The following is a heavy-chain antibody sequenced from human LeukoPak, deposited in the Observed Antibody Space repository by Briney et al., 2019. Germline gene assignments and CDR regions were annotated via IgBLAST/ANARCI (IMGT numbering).Heavy chain of an antibody. V-gene: IGHV4-4*07. CDR3: ARGRAVAEY. CDR2: INTSGST. Sequence: SETLSLTCTVSGGSISNYYWSWIRQPAGKGLEWIGRINTSGSTNYNPSLKSRVTMSADTPKNQFSLQLSSVTATDTAVYYCARGRAVAEYWGQGTLVTVSS. D-gene: IGHD6-19*01. CDR1: GGSISNYY. J-gene: IGHJ4*02.